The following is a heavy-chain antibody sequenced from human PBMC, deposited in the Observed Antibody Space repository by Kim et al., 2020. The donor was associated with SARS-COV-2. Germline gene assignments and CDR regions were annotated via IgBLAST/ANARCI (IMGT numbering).Heavy chain of an antibody. CDR2: IWYDGSNK. J-gene: IGHJ4*02. CDR3: ARAPPLLWFGGPLDY. D-gene: IGHD3-10*01. Sequence: GGSLRLSCAASGFTFSSYVMHWVRQAPGKGLEWVAVIWYDGSNKYYADSVKGRFTISRDNSKNTLYLQMNSLRAEDTAVYYCARAPPLLWFGGPLDYWGQGTLVTVSS. CDR1: GFTFSSYV. V-gene: IGHV3-33*01.